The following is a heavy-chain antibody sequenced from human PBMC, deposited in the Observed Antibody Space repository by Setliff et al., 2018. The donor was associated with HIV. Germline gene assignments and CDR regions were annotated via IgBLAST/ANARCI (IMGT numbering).Heavy chain of an antibody. J-gene: IGHJ3*02. V-gene: IGHV4-34*01. Sequence: PSETLSRTCAVYGGSFSGYYWSWIRQPPGKGLEWIGEINHSGSTNYNPSLKSRVTISVDTSKNQFSLKLSSVTAADTAVYYCATDSGSHDAFDIWGQGTMVTVSS. CDR1: GGSFSGYY. CDR3: ATDSGSHDAFDI. CDR2: INHSGST. D-gene: IGHD1-26*01.